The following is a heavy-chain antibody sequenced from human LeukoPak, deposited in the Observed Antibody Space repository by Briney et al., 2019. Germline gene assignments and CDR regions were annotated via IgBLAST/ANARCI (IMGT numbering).Heavy chain of an antibody. J-gene: IGHJ6*02. CDR2: ISAYNGNT. D-gene: IGHD2-2*02. CDR1: GYTFTSYG. CDR3: ATTLDIPKYYYGMDV. Sequence: ASVTVSCKASGYTFTSYGISWVRQAPGQGLEWMGWISAYNGNTNYAQKLQGRVTMTTDTSTSTAYMELRSLRSDDTAVYYCATTLDIPKYYYGMDVWGQGTTVTVSS. V-gene: IGHV1-18*01.